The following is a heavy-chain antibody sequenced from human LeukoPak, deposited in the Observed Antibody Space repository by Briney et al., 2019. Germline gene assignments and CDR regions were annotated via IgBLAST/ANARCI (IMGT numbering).Heavy chain of an antibody. CDR2: VHSSGST. J-gene: IGHJ4*02. CDR1: GGSISTYS. V-gene: IGHV4-59*08. D-gene: IGHD6-19*01. Sequence: SETLSLTCTVSGGSISTYSWSWIRQPPGKGLEWIGYVHSSGSTNYNPSLKSRVTISLDTSKNQFSLRLSSVTAADTAVYYCATIQQWLVRGYWGQGTLVTVSS. CDR3: ATIQQWLVRGY.